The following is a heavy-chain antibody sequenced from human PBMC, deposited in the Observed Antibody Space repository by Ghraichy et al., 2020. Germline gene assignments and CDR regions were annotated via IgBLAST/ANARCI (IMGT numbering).Heavy chain of an antibody. J-gene: IGHJ4*02. CDR1: GFTFSRYG. Sequence: GGSLRLSCAASGFTFSRYGMHWVRQAPGKGLEWVAVIWYDGSNEYYADSVKGRFTISRDNSKNTLYLQMNSLRAEDTAVYYCARTSTGRPYYFDYWGQGTLVTVPS. CDR3: ARTSTGRPYYFDY. CDR2: IWYDGSNE. V-gene: IGHV3-33*01. D-gene: IGHD6-6*01.